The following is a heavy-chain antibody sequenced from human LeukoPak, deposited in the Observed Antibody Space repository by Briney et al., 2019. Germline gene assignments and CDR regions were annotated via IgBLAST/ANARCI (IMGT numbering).Heavy chain of an antibody. Sequence: SQTLSLTCTVSGGSISIGDYYCTWIRQPPGKGLEWMGYIFYSGSMYYNPSLKSRLMISVDTSKNQFSLKLRSVTAADTAVYYCARQTTVISFDYWGQGALVTVSS. CDR2: IFYSGSM. CDR3: ARQTTVISFDY. D-gene: IGHD4-17*01. CDR1: GGSISIGDYY. V-gene: IGHV4-30-4*01. J-gene: IGHJ4*02.